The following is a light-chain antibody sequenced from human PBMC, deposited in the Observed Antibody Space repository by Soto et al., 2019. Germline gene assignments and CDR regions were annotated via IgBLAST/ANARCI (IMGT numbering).Light chain of an antibody. CDR3: QQYNNWPPLT. CDR2: GAS. Sequence: EIVMTQSPATLSVSPGERATLSCRASQSVSSNLAWYQQKPAQAPRLLIYGASTRATGIPARFSGSGSGTEFTLTISSLQSEDFAFYYCQQYNNWPPLTFGGGTKVEIK. J-gene: IGKJ4*01. CDR1: QSVSSN. V-gene: IGKV3-15*01.